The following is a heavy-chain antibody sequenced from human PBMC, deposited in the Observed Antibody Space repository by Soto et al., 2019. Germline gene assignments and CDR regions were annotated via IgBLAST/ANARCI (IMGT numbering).Heavy chain of an antibody. CDR2: IDPSDSYT. J-gene: IGHJ6*02. D-gene: IGHD2-2*02. CDR3: ARLCSTSCYKHGMDV. CDR1: GYSFTSYW. Sequence: GESLKISCKGSGYSFTSYWISWVRQMPGKGLEWMGRIDPSDSYTNYSPSFQGHVTISADKSISTAYLQWSSLKASDTAMYYCARLCSTSCYKHGMDVWGQGTMVTVSS. V-gene: IGHV5-10-1*01.